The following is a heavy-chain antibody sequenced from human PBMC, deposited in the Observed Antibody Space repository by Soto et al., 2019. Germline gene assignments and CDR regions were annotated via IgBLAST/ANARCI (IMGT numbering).Heavy chain of an antibody. Sequence: EVQLVESGGGLVQPGGSLRLSCAASGFTFSSYDMHWVRQATGKGLEWVSAIGTAGDTYYPGSVKGRFTISRENAKNSXYXXMNSLRAGDTAVYYCARSGWNDGRRWGYYDYGMDVWGQGTTVTVSS. CDR1: GFTFSSYD. D-gene: IGHD1-1*01. CDR3: ARSGWNDGRRWGYYDYGMDV. J-gene: IGHJ6*02. V-gene: IGHV3-13*01. CDR2: IGTAGDT.